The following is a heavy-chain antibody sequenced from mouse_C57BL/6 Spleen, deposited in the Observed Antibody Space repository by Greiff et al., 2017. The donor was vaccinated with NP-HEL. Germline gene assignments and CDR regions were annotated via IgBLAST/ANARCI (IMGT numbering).Heavy chain of an antibody. CDR2: IYPGDGDT. Sequence: QVQLQQSGPELVKPGASVKISCKASGYAFSSSWMNWVKQRPGKGLEWIGRIYPGDGDTNYNGKFKGKATLTADKSSSTAYMQLSSLTSEDSAVYFCANYYGSSYVFDYWGQGTTLTVSS. D-gene: IGHD1-1*01. CDR3: ANYYGSSYVFDY. V-gene: IGHV1-82*01. CDR1: GYAFSSSW. J-gene: IGHJ2*01.